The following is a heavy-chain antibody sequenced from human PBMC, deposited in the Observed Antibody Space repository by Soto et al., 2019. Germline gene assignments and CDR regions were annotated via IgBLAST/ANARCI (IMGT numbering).Heavy chain of an antibody. CDR1: GGSISSGGYY. CDR2: IYYSGST. V-gene: IGHV4-31*03. Sequence: SETLSLTCTVSGGSISSGGYYWSWIRQHPGKGLEWIGYIYYSGSTYYNPSLKSRVTISVDTSKNQFSLKLSSVTAADTAVYYCARDKLFHYDSSGFQPQRYYYYYGMDVWGQGTTVTVYS. CDR3: ARDKLFHYDSSGFQPQRYYYYYGMDV. J-gene: IGHJ6*02. D-gene: IGHD3-22*01.